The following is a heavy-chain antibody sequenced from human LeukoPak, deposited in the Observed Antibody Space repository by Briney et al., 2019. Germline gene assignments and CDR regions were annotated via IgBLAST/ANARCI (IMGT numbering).Heavy chain of an antibody. D-gene: IGHD2-8*01. V-gene: IGHV3-23*01. CDR3: AKEHGVWPFNWFDP. CDR2: ISASGGST. CDR1: GFTFSSSA. Sequence: GGSLRLSCAASGFTFSSSAMSWVRQVPGKGLEWVSGISASGGSTYYADSVRGRFTISRDNSKNTLYVQMNSLKAEDTAIYYCAKEHGVWPFNWFDPWGQGTLVTVSS. J-gene: IGHJ5*02.